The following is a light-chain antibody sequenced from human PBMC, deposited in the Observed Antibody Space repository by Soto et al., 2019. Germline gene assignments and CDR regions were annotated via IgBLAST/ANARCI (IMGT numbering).Light chain of an antibody. V-gene: IGKV1-9*01. CDR3: QQLYTLPFT. Sequence: DIQLTQSPSLLSASIGDRVTITCRASHDISTFLAWYQQKPGKAPKLLIYEASTLQSGVPSRFSGSGSGIEFTLTIRGLLPEDFAAYHCQQLYTLPFTVGQRTRLEIK. J-gene: IGKJ5*01. CDR1: HDISTF. CDR2: EAS.